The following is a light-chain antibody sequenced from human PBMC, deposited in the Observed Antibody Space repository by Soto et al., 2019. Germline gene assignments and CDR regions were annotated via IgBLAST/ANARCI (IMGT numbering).Light chain of an antibody. CDR1: SSDVGGYNY. Sequence: QAALTQPPSASGSPGQSGTISCNGTSSDVGGYNYFSWYQQYPGKASKLLIYEVSKRPSGVPDRFSGSKSCKTASLTVSGLQAEDEADYYCSSYAGSDIWVFGGGTKLTVL. CDR2: EVS. V-gene: IGLV2-8*01. CDR3: SSYAGSDIWV. J-gene: IGLJ3*02.